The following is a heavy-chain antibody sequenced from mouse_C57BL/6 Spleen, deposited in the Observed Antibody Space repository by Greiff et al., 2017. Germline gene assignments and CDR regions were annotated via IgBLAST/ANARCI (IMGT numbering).Heavy chain of an antibody. V-gene: IGHV2-2*01. D-gene: IGHD1-1*01. Sequence: QVQLKQSGPGLVQPSQSLSITCTVSGFSLTSYGVHWVRQSPGKGLEWLGVIWSGGSTDYNAAFISRLSISKDNSKSQVFFKMNSLQADDTAIYYCARKGGHYGSSYDPWFAYWGQGTLVTVSA. CDR2: IWSGGST. CDR3: ARKGGHYGSSYDPWFAY. CDR1: GFSLTSYG. J-gene: IGHJ3*01.